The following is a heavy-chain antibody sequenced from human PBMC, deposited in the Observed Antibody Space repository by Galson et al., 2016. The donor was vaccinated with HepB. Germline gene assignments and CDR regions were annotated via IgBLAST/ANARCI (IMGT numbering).Heavy chain of an antibody. D-gene: IGHD7-27*01. J-gene: IGHJ4*02. CDR3: AREDRATWVY. Sequence: SLRLSCAASGFPFSSYWMTWLRQAPGKGPEWVASIKQDGGETFYVDSVKGRFTISRDNAKNSLYLHMNSLRAEDAAVYYCAREDRATWVYGGQGTWSPSPQ. V-gene: IGHV3-7*03. CDR1: GFPFSSYW. CDR2: IKQDGGET.